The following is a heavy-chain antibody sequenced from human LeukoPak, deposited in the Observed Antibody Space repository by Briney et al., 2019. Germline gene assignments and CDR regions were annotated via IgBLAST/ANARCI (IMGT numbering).Heavy chain of an antibody. Sequence: GGSLRLSCAASGFTFSSYSMNWVGQAPGKGLEGVSSISSSSSYIYYADSVKGRFTISRDNAKNSLYLQMNSLRAEDTAVHYCARDSGYSSSDYWGQGTLVTVSS. V-gene: IGHV3-21*01. CDR2: ISSSSSYI. J-gene: IGHJ4*02. CDR1: GFTFSSYS. CDR3: ARDSGYSSSDY. D-gene: IGHD5-18*01.